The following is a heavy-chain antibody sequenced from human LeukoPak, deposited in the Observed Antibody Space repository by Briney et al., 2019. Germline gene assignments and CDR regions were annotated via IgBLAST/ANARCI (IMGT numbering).Heavy chain of an antibody. J-gene: IGHJ5*02. CDR1: GFTFSSYE. D-gene: IGHD5-18*01. Sequence: GGSLRLSCAASGFTFSSYEMNWVRQAPGEGLEWVSTISSTGSYIYSADSLKGRFTISRDNAKNSLYLQMSTLRAEDTAVYYCARGQLWQTGWFDPWGQGTLVTVSS. V-gene: IGHV3-21*01. CDR3: ARGQLWQTGWFDP. CDR2: ISSTGSYI.